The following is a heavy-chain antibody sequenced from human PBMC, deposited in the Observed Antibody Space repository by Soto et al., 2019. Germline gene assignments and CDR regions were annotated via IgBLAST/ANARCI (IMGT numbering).Heavy chain of an antibody. Sequence: GGSLRLSCAASGFVFGDFQFNWVRQAPGGGLEWLSSITGTSAFTEYAESIEGRFTISRDNPNKLLFLHMDNLRPEDTAVYYCARDNLAFQGAFDLWGQGTLVTVSS. J-gene: IGHJ4*02. CDR2: ITGTSAFT. CDR1: GFVFGDFQ. V-gene: IGHV3-21*01. D-gene: IGHD3-16*01. CDR3: ARDNLAFQGAFDL.